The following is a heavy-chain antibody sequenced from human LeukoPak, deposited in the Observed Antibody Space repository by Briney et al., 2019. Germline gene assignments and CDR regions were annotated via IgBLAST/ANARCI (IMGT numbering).Heavy chain of an antibody. J-gene: IGHJ5*02. D-gene: IGHD6-25*01. CDR3: ARDGIADTNWFDP. Sequence: GGSLRLSCAASGFTFSSYSMNWVRQAPGKGLEWVSSISSSSSYIYYADSVKGRFTISRDNAKNSLYLQMNSLRAEDTAVYYCARDGIADTNWFDPWGQGTLVTVSS. V-gene: IGHV3-21*01. CDR2: ISSSSSYI. CDR1: GFTFSSYS.